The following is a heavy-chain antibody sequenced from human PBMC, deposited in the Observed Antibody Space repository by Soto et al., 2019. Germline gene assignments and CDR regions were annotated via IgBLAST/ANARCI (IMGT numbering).Heavy chain of an antibody. J-gene: IGHJ4*02. CDR1: GFTFSSYA. D-gene: IGHD6-13*01. Sequence: PGGSLRLSCSASGFTFSSYAMHWVRQAPGKGLEYVSAISSNGGSTYYADSVKGRFTISRDNSKNTLYLQMSSLRAEDTAVYYCVAEGAAAGFGYWGQGTLVTVSS. V-gene: IGHV3-64D*06. CDR2: ISSNGGST. CDR3: VAEGAAAGFGY.